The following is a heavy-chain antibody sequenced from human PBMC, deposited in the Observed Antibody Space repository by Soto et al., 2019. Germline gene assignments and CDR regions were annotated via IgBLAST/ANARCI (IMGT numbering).Heavy chain of an antibody. CDR1: GYSFTSYW. CDR3: AIALTGDLGAFDY. Sequence: GESLKISCKGSGYSFTSYWIGWVRQMPGKGLEWMGIIYPGDSDTRYSPSFQGQVTISADKAISPAYLQWSSLKASDTAMYYCAIALTGDLGAFDYWGQGTLVTVSS. D-gene: IGHD7-27*01. V-gene: IGHV5-51*01. J-gene: IGHJ4*02. CDR2: IYPGDSDT.